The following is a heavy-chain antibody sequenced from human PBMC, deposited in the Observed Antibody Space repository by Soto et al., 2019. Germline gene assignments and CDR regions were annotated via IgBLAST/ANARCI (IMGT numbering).Heavy chain of an antibody. CDR2: INHSGST. CDR1: GGSFSDYY. D-gene: IGHD2-2*01. V-gene: IGHV4-34*01. J-gene: IGHJ4*02. CDR3: ARRLYCSSTTCHIIWHY. Sequence: SETLSLTCAVYGGSFSDYYWSWIRQPPGKGLEWIGEINHSGSTNYNPSLKSRVTISIDTSKNQFSLKLSSVTAADTAVYYCARRLYCSSTTCHIIWHYWGQGTLVTVSS.